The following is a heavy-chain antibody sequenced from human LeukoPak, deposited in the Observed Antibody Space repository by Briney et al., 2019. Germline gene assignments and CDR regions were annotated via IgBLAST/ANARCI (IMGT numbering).Heavy chain of an antibody. CDR1: GGSFSGYY. Sequence: TSETLSLTCAVYGGSFSGYYWSWIRQPPGKGLEWIGEINHSGSTNYNPSLKSRVTISVDTSKNQFSLKLSSVTAADTAVYYCARSRGQYYIYWGQGTLVTVSS. J-gene: IGHJ4*02. D-gene: IGHD2/OR15-2a*01. V-gene: IGHV4-34*01. CDR2: INHSGST. CDR3: ARSRGQYYIY.